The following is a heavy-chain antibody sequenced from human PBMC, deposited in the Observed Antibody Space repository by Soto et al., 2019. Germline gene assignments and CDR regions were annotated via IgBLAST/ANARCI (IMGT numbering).Heavy chain of an antibody. V-gene: IGHV1-2*04. CDR3: ARGGYTYGYGLDY. J-gene: IGHJ4*02. CDR1: GYTFTAYY. CDR2: INPNSGDT. D-gene: IGHD5-18*01. Sequence: QVQLVQSGAEVKKLGASVKVSCKASGYTFTAYYIHWVRQAPGQGLEWVGWINPNSGDTNYAQRFQGWVTMTGDRSVSTAYMALTRLRSDDTAVYYCARGGYTYGYGLDYWGQGTLVTVSS.